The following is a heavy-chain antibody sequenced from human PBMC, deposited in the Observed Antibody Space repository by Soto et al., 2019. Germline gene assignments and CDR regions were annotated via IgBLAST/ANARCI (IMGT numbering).Heavy chain of an antibody. J-gene: IGHJ4*02. CDR1: GFTLTSQD. V-gene: IGHV3-30*18. D-gene: IGHD6-6*01. CDR3: VKGGWYGSSSPSDH. Sequence: GGSLRLSCAASGFTLTSQDMHWVRQAPGKGLEWVAVMSYDGTGEYYADSVKGRFTISRDNSENTLYLQMNSLTADDTALYFCVKGGWYGSSSPSDHWGQGTLVTVSS. CDR2: MSYDGTGE.